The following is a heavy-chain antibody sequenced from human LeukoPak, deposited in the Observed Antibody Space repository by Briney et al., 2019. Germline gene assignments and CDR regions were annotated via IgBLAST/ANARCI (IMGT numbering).Heavy chain of an antibody. Sequence: SETLSLTCTVSGGSISSGGSYWSWIRQLPGKELEWIGYIYYSGTTNYNPSLKSRVTISVDTSRNQFSLKLSSVTAADTAVYYCARKTTGTMSPYFDYWGQGTLVTVSS. CDR3: ARKTTGTMSPYFDY. CDR2: IYYSGTT. CDR1: GGSISSGGSY. V-gene: IGHV4-61*08. J-gene: IGHJ4*02. D-gene: IGHD1-1*01.